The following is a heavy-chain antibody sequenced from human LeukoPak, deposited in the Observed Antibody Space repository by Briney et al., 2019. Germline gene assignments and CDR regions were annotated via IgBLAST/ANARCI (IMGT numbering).Heavy chain of an antibody. V-gene: IGHV1-69*05. CDR2: IIPIFGTA. CDR3: ASNSITIFGVELYYYYMDV. D-gene: IGHD3-3*01. CDR1: GGTFSSYA. Sequence: ASVKVSCKASGGTFSSYAISWVRQAPGQGLEWMGGIIPIFGTANYAQKFQGRDTITTDESTSTAYMELSSLRSEDTAVYYCASNSITIFGVELYYYYMDVWGKGTTVTVSS. J-gene: IGHJ6*03.